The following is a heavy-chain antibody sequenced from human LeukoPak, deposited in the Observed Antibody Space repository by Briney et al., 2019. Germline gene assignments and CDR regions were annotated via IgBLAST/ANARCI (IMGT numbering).Heavy chain of an antibody. J-gene: IGHJ4*02. CDR1: GGTFSSYA. D-gene: IGHD5-18*01. V-gene: IGHV1-69*13. Sequence: ASVKVSCKASGGTFSSYAISWVRQAPGHGLEWMGGIIPIFGTANYAQKFQGRVTITADESTSTAYMELSSLRSEDTAVYYCARVGTAMVLWRNFDYWGEGTLVTVSS. CDR2: IIPIFGTA. CDR3: ARVGTAMVLWRNFDY.